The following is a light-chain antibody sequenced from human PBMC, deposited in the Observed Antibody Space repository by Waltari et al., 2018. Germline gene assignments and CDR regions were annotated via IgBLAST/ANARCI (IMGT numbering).Light chain of an antibody. CDR1: QSISRY. V-gene: IGKV3-20*01. CDR2: GAS. Sequence: EIVLTQSPVSLSLSPGERATLSCRSSQSISRYLAWYQQKPGQAPRLLIYGASNRATGIRPRFSGSGSGTDFSLTISGLEPEDSAVYYCQHHFRLPATFGQGTNVEIK. J-gene: IGKJ1*01. CDR3: QHHFRLPAT.